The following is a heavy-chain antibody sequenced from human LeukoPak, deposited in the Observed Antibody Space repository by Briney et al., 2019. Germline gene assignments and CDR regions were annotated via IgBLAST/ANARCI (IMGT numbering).Heavy chain of an antibody. J-gene: IGHJ4*02. CDR2: ISYDVSIT. Sequence: GGSLRLSCAASGFTFSTYAMHWVRQAPGKGLEWVAIISYDVSITYYADSVKGRFTISRDNSKNSLSLHKNSLRTEDSAVYYCAGGNTVWLLDYWGQGTLLTVSS. V-gene: IGHV3-30*04. CDR3: AGGNTVWLLDY. D-gene: IGHD5-24*01. CDR1: GFTFSTYA.